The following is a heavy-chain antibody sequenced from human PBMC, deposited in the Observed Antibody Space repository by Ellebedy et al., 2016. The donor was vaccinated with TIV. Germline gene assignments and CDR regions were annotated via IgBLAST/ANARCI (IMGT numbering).Heavy chain of an antibody. CDR2: LNPSTGDT. Sequence: ASVKVSCKASGYTFTTYYIHWVRQAPGQGLEWVGTLNPSTGDTSYAQKFQGRVTMTRDTSINTVYMELSALKSDDTAVYYCAALPYISTSSAYWGQGTLVTVSS. CDR3: AALPYISTSSAY. V-gene: IGHV1-46*01. J-gene: IGHJ4*02. D-gene: IGHD6-13*01. CDR1: GYTFTTYY.